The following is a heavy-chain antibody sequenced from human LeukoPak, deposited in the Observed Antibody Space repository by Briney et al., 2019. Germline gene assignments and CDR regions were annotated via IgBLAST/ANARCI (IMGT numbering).Heavy chain of an antibody. J-gene: IGHJ3*02. CDR1: GYTFTSYD. Sequence: ASVKVSCKASGYTFTSYDINWVRQATGQGLEWMGWMNPNSGNTGYAQKSQGRVTMTRNTSISTAYMELSSLRSEDTAVYYCANWNGDDAFDIWGQGTMVTVSS. CDR3: ANWNGDDAFDI. CDR2: MNPNSGNT. D-gene: IGHD1-1*01. V-gene: IGHV1-8*01.